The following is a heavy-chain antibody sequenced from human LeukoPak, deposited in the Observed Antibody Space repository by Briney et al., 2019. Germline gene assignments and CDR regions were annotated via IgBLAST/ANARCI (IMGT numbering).Heavy chain of an antibody. D-gene: IGHD3-22*01. CDR3: ARSSITTIPSSGSFDI. CDR2: MYYTGTT. V-gene: IGHV4-59*08. CDR1: GGSISGDY. Sequence: SETLSLTCTVSGGSISGDYGSWIRQPPGRGLEWIGYMYYTGTTSYNPSLNRRVAMSVDTSKKHFSLKLSSVTAADTAVYYCARSSITTIPSSGSFDIWGQGTMVIVSS. J-gene: IGHJ3*02.